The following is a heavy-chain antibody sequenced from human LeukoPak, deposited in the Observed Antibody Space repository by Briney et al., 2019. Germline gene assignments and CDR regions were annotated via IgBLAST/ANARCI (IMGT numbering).Heavy chain of an antibody. CDR2: IYYSGST. D-gene: IGHD5-12*01. CDR3: AREATDVGFS. J-gene: IGHJ4*02. Sequence: PSETLSLTCTVSGGSISSGDYYWSWIRQPPGMGLEWIGYIYYSGSTYYNPFLNSRVTISVDTSKNQFSLKLSSVTAADTAVYYCAREATDVGFSWGQGTLVTVSS. CDR1: GGSISSGDYY. V-gene: IGHV4-30-4*01.